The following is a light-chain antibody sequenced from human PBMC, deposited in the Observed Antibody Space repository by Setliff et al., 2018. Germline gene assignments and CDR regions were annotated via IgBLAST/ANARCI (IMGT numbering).Light chain of an antibody. V-gene: IGLV1-51*01. CDR2: DNN. CDR3: GTWDSSLSAHV. CDR1: SSNIGNNY. Sequence: QSALTQPPSVSAAPGQKVTISCSGSSSNIGNNYVSWYQQLPGTAPKLLIYDNNKRPSGIPDRFSGSKSGTSATLGITGLQTGDEADYYCGTWDSSLSAHVFGTGTRSPS. J-gene: IGLJ1*01.